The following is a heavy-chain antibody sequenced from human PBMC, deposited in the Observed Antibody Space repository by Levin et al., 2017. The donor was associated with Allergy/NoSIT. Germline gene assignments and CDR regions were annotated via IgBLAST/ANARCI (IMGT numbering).Heavy chain of an antibody. CDR2: ISWNSGSI. CDR3: AKDGLNYYDSSGYLAYFDY. D-gene: IGHD3-22*01. CDR1: GFTFDDYA. Sequence: SCAASGFTFDDYAMHWVRQAPGKGLEWVSGISWNSGSIGYADSVKGRFTISRDNAKNSLYLQMNSLRAEDTALYYCAKDGLNYYDSSGYLAYFDYWGQGTLVTVSS. J-gene: IGHJ4*02. V-gene: IGHV3-9*01.